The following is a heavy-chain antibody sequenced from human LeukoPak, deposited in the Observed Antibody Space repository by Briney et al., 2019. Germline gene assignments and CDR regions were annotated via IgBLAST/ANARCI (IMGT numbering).Heavy chain of an antibody. CDR1: GGSISSYY. V-gene: IGHV4-59*01. J-gene: IGHJ1*01. CDR2: IYYSGST. CDR3: AREPIPPGYFQH. D-gene: IGHD2-2*02. Sequence: KPSETLSLTCTVSGGSISSYYWSWIRQPPGKGLEWIGYIYYSGSTNYNPSLKSRVTISVDTSKNQFSLKLSSVTAADTAVYYCAREPIPPGYFQHWGQGTLVTVSS.